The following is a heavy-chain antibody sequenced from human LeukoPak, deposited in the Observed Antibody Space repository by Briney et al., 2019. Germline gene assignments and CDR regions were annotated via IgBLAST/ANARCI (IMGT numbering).Heavy chain of an antibody. V-gene: IGHV1-69*06. CDR1: GGTFRNYV. J-gene: IGHJ4*02. Sequence: SVKVSCKASGGTFRNYVISWVRQAPGQGLEWMGGIIPFLGTANYTQKFQGRVTITADKSTTTTYMELSSLRSDDTAVYYCARRAGGYSHPYDYWGQGTLVTVSS. CDR2: IIPFLGTA. D-gene: IGHD4-23*01. CDR3: ARRAGGYSHPYDY.